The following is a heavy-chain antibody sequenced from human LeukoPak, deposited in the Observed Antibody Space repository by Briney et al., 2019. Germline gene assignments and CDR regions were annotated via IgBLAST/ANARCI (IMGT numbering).Heavy chain of an antibody. D-gene: IGHD6-6*01. CDR3: ARDDRSSRSIPGAFDP. CDR2: IYTSGST. J-gene: IGHJ5*02. V-gene: IGHV4-4*07. CDR1: GGSISSYY. Sequence: KTSETLSLTCTVSGGSISSYYWSWIRQPAGKGLEWIGRIYTSGSTNYNPSLKSRVTMSVDTSKNQFSLKLSSVTAADTAVYYCARDDRSSRSIPGAFDPWGQGTLVTVSS.